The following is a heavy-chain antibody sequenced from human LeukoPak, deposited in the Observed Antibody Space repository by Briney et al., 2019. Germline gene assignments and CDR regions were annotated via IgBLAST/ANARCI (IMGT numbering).Heavy chain of an antibody. CDR1: GGSISSYY. V-gene: IGHV4-59*12. Sequence: SETLSLTCTVSGGSISSYYWSWIRQPPGKGLEWIGYIYYSGSTNYNPSLKSRVTISVDTSKNQFSLKLSSVTAADTAVYYCARDARRFGELLDRPLDYWGQGTLVTVSS. D-gene: IGHD3-10*01. CDR2: IYYSGST. J-gene: IGHJ4*02. CDR3: ARDARRFGELLDRPLDY.